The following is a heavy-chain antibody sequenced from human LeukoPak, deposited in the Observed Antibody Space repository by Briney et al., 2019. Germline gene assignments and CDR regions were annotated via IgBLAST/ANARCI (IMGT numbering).Heavy chain of an antibody. CDR1: GGSISSGSYY. CDR3: ARAPVDIVATIGYYYGMDV. J-gene: IGHJ6*02. Sequence: PSQTLSLTCSVSGGSISSGSYYWSWIRQPAGKGLEWIGRIYTSGSTNYNPSLKSRVTISVDTSKNQFSLKLSSVTAADTAVYYCARAPVDIVATIGYYYGMDVWGQGTTVTVSS. V-gene: IGHV4-61*02. CDR2: IYTSGST. D-gene: IGHD5-12*01.